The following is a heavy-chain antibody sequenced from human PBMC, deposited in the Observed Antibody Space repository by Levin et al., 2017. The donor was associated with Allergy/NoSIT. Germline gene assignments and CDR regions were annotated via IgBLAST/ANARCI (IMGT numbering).Heavy chain of an antibody. CDR3: AKDSTAYSSSQDLDC. CDR2: ISWNSGRI. J-gene: IGHJ4*02. CDR1: GFNLDDYA. D-gene: IGHD6-13*01. V-gene: IGHV3-9*01. Sequence: GGSLRLSCAASGFNLDDYAMHWVRRGPGKGLEWVAGISWNSGRIGYADSVKGRFTIARDNAKNSLFLQMNSLRAEDSALYYCAKDSTAYSSSQDLDCWGQGTLVTVSS.